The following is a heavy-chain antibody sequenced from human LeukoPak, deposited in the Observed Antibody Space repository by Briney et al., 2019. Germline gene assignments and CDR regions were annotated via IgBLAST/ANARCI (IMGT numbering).Heavy chain of an antibody. J-gene: IGHJ4*02. CDR1: GFTFGDYA. V-gene: IGHV3-49*04. CDR3: TRDMDGSGSLFDY. D-gene: IGHD3-10*01. CDR2: IRSKAYGGTT. Sequence: GGSLRLSCTASGFTFGDYAMSWVRQAPGKGLEWAGFIRSKAYGGTTEYAASVKGRFTISRDDSKSIAYLQMNSLKTEDTAVYYCTRDMDGSGSLFDYWGQGTLVTVSS.